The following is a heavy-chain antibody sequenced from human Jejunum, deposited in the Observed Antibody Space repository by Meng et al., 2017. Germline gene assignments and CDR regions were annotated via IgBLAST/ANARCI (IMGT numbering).Heavy chain of an antibody. CDR3: ARDIGWYRHDY. D-gene: IGHD2-15*01. V-gene: IGHV4-39*07. J-gene: IGHJ4*02. CDR2: ISDTGST. Sequence: GSLRLSCTVSGGSIGSSIYRWGWIRQPPGKGLEWIATISDTGSTSHNPSLKSRVTISMDPSKNQFSLKLSSVTAADTAIYYCARDIGWYRHDYWGQGTLVTVSS. CDR1: GGSIGSSIYR.